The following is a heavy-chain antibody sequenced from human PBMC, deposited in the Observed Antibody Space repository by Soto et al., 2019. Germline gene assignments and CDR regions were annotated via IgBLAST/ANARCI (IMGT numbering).Heavy chain of an antibody. CDR3: ASLGMDKSWFDP. CDR2: IYYSGST. J-gene: IGHJ5*02. V-gene: IGHV4-59*08. D-gene: IGHD1-20*01. Sequence: PSETLSLTCTVSGGSISSYYWSWIRQPPGKGLEWIGYIYYSGSTNYNPSLKSRVTISVDTSKNQFSLKLSSVTAADTAVYYCASLGMDKSWFDPWGQGTLVTVSS. CDR1: GGSISSYY.